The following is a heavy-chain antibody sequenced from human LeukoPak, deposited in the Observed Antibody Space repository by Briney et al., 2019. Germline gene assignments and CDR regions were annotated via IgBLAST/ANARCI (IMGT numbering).Heavy chain of an antibody. CDR3: ARASITMVSYYMDV. CDR1: GYSISNGYY. Sequence: PSETLSLTCTVSGYSISNGYYWGWIRQPPGKGLEWIGSIYHSGSTYYNPSLKSRVTISVDTSKNQFSLKLSSVTAADTAVYYCARASITMVSYYMDVWGKGTTVTVSS. CDR2: IYHSGST. J-gene: IGHJ6*03. V-gene: IGHV4-38-2*02. D-gene: IGHD3-10*01.